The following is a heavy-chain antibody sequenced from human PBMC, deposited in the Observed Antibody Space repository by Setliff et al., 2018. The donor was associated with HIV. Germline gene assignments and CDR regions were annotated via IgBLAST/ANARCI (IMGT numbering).Heavy chain of an antibody. J-gene: IGHJ4*02. CDR3: ARQRPPGYSSPYTIEY. CDR2: IDPGDSDT. V-gene: IGHV5-51*01. D-gene: IGHD6-13*01. CDR1: GYSFTSYW. Sequence: GESLKISCKGSGYSFTSYWIGWVRQMPGEGLEWMGIIDPGDSDTRYTPSYQGRIIMSIDRFRSTAYLQWRSLTPSDSALYYCARQRPPGYSSPYTIEYWGQGTLVTVSS.